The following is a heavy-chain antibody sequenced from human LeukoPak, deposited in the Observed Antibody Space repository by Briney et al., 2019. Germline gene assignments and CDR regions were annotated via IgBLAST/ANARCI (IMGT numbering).Heavy chain of an antibody. CDR2: MSGSGTTI. Sequence: GGSLRLSCAASGFTFSSFEMSWVRQAPGKGLEWISYMSGSGTTIYYADSVKGRFTISRDNAKNSLYLQMNSLRAEDTAVYYCARVGPESRYGSGSSDYWGQGTLVTVSS. V-gene: IGHV3-48*03. D-gene: IGHD3-10*01. J-gene: IGHJ4*02. CDR3: ARVGPESRYGSGSSDY. CDR1: GFTFSSFE.